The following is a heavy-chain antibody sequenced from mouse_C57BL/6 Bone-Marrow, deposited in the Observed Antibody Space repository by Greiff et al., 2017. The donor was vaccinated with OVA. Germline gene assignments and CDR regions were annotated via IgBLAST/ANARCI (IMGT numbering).Heavy chain of an antibody. J-gene: IGHJ3*01. CDR2: SRNKANDYTT. CDR1: GFTFSDFY. V-gene: IGHV7-1*01. D-gene: IGHD2-4*01. Sequence: EVKLMESGGGLVQSGRSLRLSCATSGFTFSDFYMEWVRQAPGKGLEWIAASRNKANDYTTEYSASVKGRFIVSRDTSQSILYLQMNALRAEDTAIYYCARDAGDYDGGPWFAYWGQGTLVTVSA. CDR3: ARDAGDYDGGPWFAY.